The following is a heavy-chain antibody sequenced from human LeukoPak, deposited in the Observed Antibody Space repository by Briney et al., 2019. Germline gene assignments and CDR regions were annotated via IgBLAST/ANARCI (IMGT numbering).Heavy chain of an antibody. D-gene: IGHD3-10*01. CDR1: GGSFSGYY. V-gene: IGHV4-34*01. J-gene: IGHJ5*02. Sequence: SETLSLTCAVYGGSFSGYYWSWIRQPPGKGLEWIGEINHSGSTNYNPSLKSRVTISVDTSKNQFSLKLSSVTAADTAVYYCARGKLLWFGELLSGWFDPWGQGTLVTVSS. CDR3: ARGKLLWFGELLSGWFDP. CDR2: INHSGST.